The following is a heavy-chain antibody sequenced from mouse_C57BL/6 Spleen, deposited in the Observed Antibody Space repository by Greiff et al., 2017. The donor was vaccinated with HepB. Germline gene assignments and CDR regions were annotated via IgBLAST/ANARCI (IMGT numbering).Heavy chain of an antibody. J-gene: IGHJ2*01. CDR1: GYTFTSYW. Sequence: QVQLQQPGAELVKPGASVKMSCKASGYTFTSYWITWVKQRPGQGLEWIGDIYPGSGSTNYNEKFKSKATLTVDTSSSTAYMQLSSLTSEDSAVYYCAREEVYVNSSFAYWGQGTTLTVSS. V-gene: IGHV1-55*01. D-gene: IGHD2-1*01. CDR3: AREEVYVNSSFAY. CDR2: IYPGSGST.